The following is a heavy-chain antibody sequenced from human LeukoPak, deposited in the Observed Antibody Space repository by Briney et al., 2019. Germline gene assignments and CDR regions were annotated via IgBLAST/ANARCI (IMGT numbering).Heavy chain of an antibody. CDR3: ARDWYPNTVGWYFDF. CDR2: IHSTGNP. J-gene: IGHJ4*02. D-gene: IGHD6-13*01. V-gene: IGHV4-4*07. CDR1: GGSINSHF. Sequence: SETLALTYTIFGGSINSHFWSWIRQPAGKGLEGIGRIHSTGNPNYNPSLRSRVSMSVDTSNNRFSLRLSSVTAADTAVYYCARDWYPNTVGWYFDFWGQGILVTVSS.